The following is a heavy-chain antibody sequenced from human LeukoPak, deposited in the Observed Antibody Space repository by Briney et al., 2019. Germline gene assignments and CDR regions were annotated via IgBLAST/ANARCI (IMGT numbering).Heavy chain of an antibody. CDR2: INHSGST. J-gene: IGHJ4*02. V-gene: IGHV4-34*01. CDR1: GGSFSGYY. D-gene: IGHD3-3*01. CDR3: ARGNYDFWSEDYLDY. Sequence: SETLSLTCAVYGGSFSGYYWSWIRQPPGKGLEWIGEINHSGSTNYNPSLKSRVTISVDTSKNQFSLKLSSVTAADTAVYYCARGNYDFWSEDYLDYWGQEPLVTVSS.